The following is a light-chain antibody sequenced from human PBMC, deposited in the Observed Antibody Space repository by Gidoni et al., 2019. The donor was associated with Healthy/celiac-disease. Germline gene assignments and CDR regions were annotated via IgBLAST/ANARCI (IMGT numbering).Light chain of an antibody. CDR3: QQHGGSPWT. V-gene: IGKV3-20*01. CDR2: AAS. J-gene: IGKJ1*01. CDR1: KSVSSTY. Sequence: PGERVTLSCRASKSVSSTYLAWYQQKPGQAPRLLIYAASSRATGIPDRFSGSGSGTDFTLTISRLEPEDFAVYYCQQHGGSPWTFGQXTKVEIK.